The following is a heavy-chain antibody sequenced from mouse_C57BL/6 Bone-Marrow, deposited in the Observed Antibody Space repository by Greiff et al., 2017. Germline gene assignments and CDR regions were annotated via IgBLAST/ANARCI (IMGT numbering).Heavy chain of an antibody. J-gene: IGHJ2*01. Sequence: DVQLQESGAELVKPAASVKLSCTASGFNIKDYYMHWVKQRTEQGLEWIGRIDPEDGETKYAPKFQGKATITADTSSNTAYLQLSSLTSEDTAVYYCARRAAQAPYYFDYWGQGTTLTVSS. V-gene: IGHV14-2*01. D-gene: IGHD3-2*02. CDR2: IDPEDGET. CDR1: GFNIKDYY. CDR3: ARRAAQAPYYFDY.